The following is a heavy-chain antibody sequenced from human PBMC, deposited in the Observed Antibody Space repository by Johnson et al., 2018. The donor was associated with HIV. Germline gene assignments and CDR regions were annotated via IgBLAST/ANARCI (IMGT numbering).Heavy chain of an antibody. J-gene: IGHJ3*02. V-gene: IGHV3-53*01. CDR2: IYSGGST. D-gene: IGHD1-26*01. CDR3: ARAYSGSYINDAFDI. CDR1: GFTVSRNY. Sequence: VQLVESGGGLIQPGGSLRLSCAASGFTVSRNYMSWVRQAPGKGLEWVSVIYSGGSTYYADSVTGRFTISRDNSKNTLYLQMNRLRAGDTAVYYCARAYSGSYINDAFDIWGQGTMVTVSS.